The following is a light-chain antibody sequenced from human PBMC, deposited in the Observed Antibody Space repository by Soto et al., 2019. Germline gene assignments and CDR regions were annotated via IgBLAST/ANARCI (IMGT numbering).Light chain of an antibody. CDR2: AAS. Sequence: DIKMTQSPSSLSASVGDRVTITCRASQGISNFLAWYLQKPGNVPDLLIYAASTLQSGVQSRFSGSGSGTDFTLSISSLQPEDVATYYCQKYNSAPLTFGGGTKVEIE. CDR3: QKYNSAPLT. V-gene: IGKV1-27*01. J-gene: IGKJ4*01. CDR1: QGISNF.